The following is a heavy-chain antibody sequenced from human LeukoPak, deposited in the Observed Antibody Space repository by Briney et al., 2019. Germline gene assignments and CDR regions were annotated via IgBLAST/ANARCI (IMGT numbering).Heavy chain of an antibody. CDR3: ARERYCSSTSCSFVADY. CDR2: ISSGSSYI. Sequence: GGSLRLSCAASGFTFSSYSMNWVRQAPGKGLEWVSSISSGSSYIYYADSVKGRFTISRDNAKNSLYLQMNSLRAEDTAVYYCARERYCSSTSCSFVADYWGQGTLVTVSS. D-gene: IGHD2-2*01. CDR1: GFTFSSYS. V-gene: IGHV3-21*01. J-gene: IGHJ4*02.